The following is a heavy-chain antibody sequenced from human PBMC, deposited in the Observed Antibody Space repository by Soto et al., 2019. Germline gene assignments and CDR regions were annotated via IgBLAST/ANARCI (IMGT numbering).Heavy chain of an antibody. CDR2: IIPIFGTA. D-gene: IGHD2-15*01. J-gene: IGHJ4*02. V-gene: IGHV1-69*13. CDR3: ARDYGHDCSGGNCYFYF. Sequence: SVKVSCEASGGTFSTQSINWVLQAPGQGLEWMGGIIPIFGTANYAQKFQGRVTITADESTSTAHMELSSLRSEDTAVYYCARDYGHDCSGGNCYFYFCGQGTLVTVSS. CDR1: GGTFSTQS.